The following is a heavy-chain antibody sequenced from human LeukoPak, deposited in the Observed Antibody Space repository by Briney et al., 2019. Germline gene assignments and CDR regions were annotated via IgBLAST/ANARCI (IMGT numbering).Heavy chain of an antibody. CDR2: ISSSSSSI. J-gene: IGHJ4*02. V-gene: IGHV3-48*01. CDR1: GFSFSNYN. CDR3: AKIATFYYGSGSNYFDY. Sequence: GGSLRLSCAASGFSFSNYNMNWVRQAPGKGLEWVSYISSSSSSIYYPDSVKGRFTISRDNAKNSLYLQVNSLRAGDTAVYYCAKIATFYYGSGSNYFDYWGQGTLVTVSS. D-gene: IGHD3-10*01.